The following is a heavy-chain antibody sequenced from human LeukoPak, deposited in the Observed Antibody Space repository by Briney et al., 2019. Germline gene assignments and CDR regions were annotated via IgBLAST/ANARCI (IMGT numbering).Heavy chain of an antibody. Sequence: SETLSLTCTVSGGSTPSSSYYWGWIRQPPGKGLECIGSIYYSGSTYYNPSLKSRVTISLDTSKNQFSLKLSSVTAADTAVYYCARLTITGTIDYWGQGTLVTVSS. CDR3: ARLTITGTIDY. CDR2: IYYSGST. D-gene: IGHD1-20*01. CDR1: GGSTPSSSYY. J-gene: IGHJ4*02. V-gene: IGHV4-39*01.